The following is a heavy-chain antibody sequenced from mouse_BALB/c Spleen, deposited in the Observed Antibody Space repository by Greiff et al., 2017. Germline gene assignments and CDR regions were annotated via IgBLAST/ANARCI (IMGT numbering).Heavy chain of an antibody. J-gene: IGHJ2*01. D-gene: IGHD1-1*01. CDR2: ISDGGSYT. V-gene: IGHV5-4*02. CDR3: ARDRGYYGSFDY. Sequence: EVMLVESGGGLVKPGGSLKLSCAASGFTFSDYYMYWVRQTPEKRLEWVATISDGGSYTYYPDSVKGRFTISRDNAKNNLYLQMSSLKSEDTAMYYCARDRGYYGSFDYWGQGTTLTVSS. CDR1: GFTFSDYY.